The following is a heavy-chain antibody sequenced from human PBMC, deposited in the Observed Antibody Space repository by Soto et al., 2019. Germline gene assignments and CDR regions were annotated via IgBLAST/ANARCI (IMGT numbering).Heavy chain of an antibody. D-gene: IGHD2-2*02. CDR3: ARDGIYCSSFSCYSLNYYYGIDV. V-gene: IGHV1-46*01. CDR1: GYTFTSYY. CDR2: IKPSGGST. J-gene: IGHJ6*02. Sequence: ASVKVSCKASGYTFTSYYMHWVRQAPGQGLEWMGIIKPSGGSTSYAQKFQGRVTMTRDTSTSTVYMELSSLRSEDTAVYYCARDGIYCSSFSCYSLNYYYGIDVWGQGTTVT.